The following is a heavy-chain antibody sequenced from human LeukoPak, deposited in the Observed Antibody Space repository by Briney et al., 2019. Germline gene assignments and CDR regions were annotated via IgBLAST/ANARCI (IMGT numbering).Heavy chain of an antibody. V-gene: IGHV4-59*01. D-gene: IGHD6-19*01. CDR3: ARVFRDSSGWFPNFDY. J-gene: IGHJ4*02. CDR1: GGSISSYY. CDR2: IHYSGIT. Sequence: SETLSLTCTVSGGSISSYYWSWIRQPPGKGLEWIGYIHYSGITNYNPSLRGRVTISVDTSKNQFSLKVSSVTAADTAVYYCARVFRDSSGWFPNFDYWGQGTLVTVSS.